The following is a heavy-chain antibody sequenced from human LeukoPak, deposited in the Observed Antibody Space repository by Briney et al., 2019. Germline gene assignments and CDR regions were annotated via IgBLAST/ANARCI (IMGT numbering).Heavy chain of an antibody. Sequence: SETLSLTCTVSGGSISNYYWSWIRQPPGKGLEWIGYIYYSGRTYYNPSLKSRVTISVDTSKNHFSLKLSSVTAADTAVYYCARGTVGYCSGGSCQGWFGPWGQGTLVTVSS. J-gene: IGHJ5*02. D-gene: IGHD2-15*01. CDR1: GGSISNYY. CDR3: ARGTVGYCSGGSCQGWFGP. CDR2: IYYSGRT. V-gene: IGHV4-59*12.